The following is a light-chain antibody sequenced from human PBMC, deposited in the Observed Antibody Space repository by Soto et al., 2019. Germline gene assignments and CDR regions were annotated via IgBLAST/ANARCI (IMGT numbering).Light chain of an antibody. CDR1: QSISSW. V-gene: IGKV1-5*03. CDR3: QQYNTYST. Sequence: DIQMTQSPSTLSGSVGDRVTITCRASQSISSWLAWYQQKPGKAPNLLIYKASSLESGVPLRFSGSGSGTEFTLTISSLQPDDFATYYCQQYNTYSTFGQGTKVDIK. CDR2: KAS. J-gene: IGKJ1*01.